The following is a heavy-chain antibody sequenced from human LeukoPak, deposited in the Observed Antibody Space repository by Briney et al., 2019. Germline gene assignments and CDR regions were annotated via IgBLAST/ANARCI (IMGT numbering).Heavy chain of an antibody. V-gene: IGHV1-18*01. CDR1: GYTFGTSS. D-gene: IGHD6-13*01. J-gene: IGHJ3*01. Sequence: ASVKVSCKAFGYTFGTSSITWVRQAPGQRLEWMGWISPNNGNTHYAQRVQGRVTLTTDTSTSTAYLALRNLRSDDTAIYYCTRVRDSNNWWGPFDVWGQGTTVTVSS. CDR3: TRVRDSNNWWGPFDV. CDR2: ISPNNGNT.